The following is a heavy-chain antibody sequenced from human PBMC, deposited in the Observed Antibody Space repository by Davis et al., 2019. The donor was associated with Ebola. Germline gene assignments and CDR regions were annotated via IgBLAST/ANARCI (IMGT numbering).Heavy chain of an antibody. CDR3: ARDDYGGYGMDV. J-gene: IGHJ6*02. Sequence: PGGSLRLSCAASGFTFSSYSMNWVRQAPGKGLEWVSSISSSSSYIYYADSVKGRFTISRDNAKNSLYLQMNSLRAEDTAVYYCARDDYGGYGMDVWGQGTTVTVSS. CDR1: GFTFSSYS. CDR2: ISSSSSYI. D-gene: IGHD4-23*01. V-gene: IGHV3-21*04.